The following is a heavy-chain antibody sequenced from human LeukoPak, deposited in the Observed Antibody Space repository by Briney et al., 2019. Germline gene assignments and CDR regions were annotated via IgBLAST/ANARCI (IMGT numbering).Heavy chain of an antibody. D-gene: IGHD2-15*01. CDR2: IYTSGST. V-gene: IGHV4-4*07. CDR3: ARDGGGYCSGGSCYFDSSWFDP. CDR1: GGSISSYY. Sequence: SETLSLTCTVSGGSISSYYWSWIRQPAGEGLEWIGRIYTSGSTNYNPSLKSRVTMSVDTSKNQFSLKLSSVTAADTAVYYCARDGGGYCSGGSCYFDSSWFDPWGQGTLVTVSS. J-gene: IGHJ5*02.